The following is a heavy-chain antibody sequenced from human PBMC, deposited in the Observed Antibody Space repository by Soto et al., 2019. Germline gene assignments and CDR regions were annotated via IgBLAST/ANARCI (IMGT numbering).Heavy chain of an antibody. CDR3: ARSMFYSDDTNYSPFEY. V-gene: IGHV4-61*01. CDR2: FYYTGSI. CDR1: GGSISNGSYY. J-gene: IGHJ4*02. Sequence: SETLSRTCTGSGGSISNGSYYWSWIRQPTGEGLEWIGYFYYTGSINYNPSLKSQVTIFIDASKNQFSLRLSSVTAADTAVYYCARSMFYSDDTNYSPFEYWGQGTLVTVSS. D-gene: IGHD3-22*01.